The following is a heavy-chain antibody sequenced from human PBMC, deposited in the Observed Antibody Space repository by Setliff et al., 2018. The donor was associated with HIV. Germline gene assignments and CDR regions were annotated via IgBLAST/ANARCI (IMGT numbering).Heavy chain of an antibody. CDR1: GXXXIXXX. J-gene: IGHJ4*02. CDR3: ARQLSNSLES. Sequence: ASXKVSCKASGXXXIXXXXXXVRQAPGQGLEWMGWISPNXXDTDXXQTFQGRXTMTRDTSINXAYLEFSSLRSDETAVYYCARQLSNSLESWGQGTLVTVSS. CDR2: ISPNXXDT. V-gene: IGHV1-2*02. D-gene: IGHD1-1*01.